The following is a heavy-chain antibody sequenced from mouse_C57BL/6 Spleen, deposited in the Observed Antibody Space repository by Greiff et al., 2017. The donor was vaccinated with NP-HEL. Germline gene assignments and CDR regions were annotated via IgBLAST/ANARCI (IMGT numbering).Heavy chain of an antibody. V-gene: IGHV2-2*01. Sequence: QVHVKQSGPGLVQPSQSLSITCTVSGFSLTSYGVHWVRQSPGKGLEWLGVIWSGGSTDYNAAFISRLSISKDNSKSQVFFKMNSLQADDTAIYYCASPSHLLLRSYAMDYWGQGTSVTVSS. CDR1: GFSLTSYG. J-gene: IGHJ4*01. D-gene: IGHD1-1*01. CDR3: ASPSHLLLRSYAMDY. CDR2: IWSGGST.